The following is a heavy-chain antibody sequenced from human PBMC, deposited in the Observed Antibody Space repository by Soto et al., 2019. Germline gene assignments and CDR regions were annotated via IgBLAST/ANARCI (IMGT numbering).Heavy chain of an antibody. V-gene: IGHV4-34*01. D-gene: IGHD6-13*01. J-gene: IGHJ4*02. CDR2: INHSGSI. CDR3: ATGRTRYSSSWYVD. CDR1: GGSFSGFY. Sequence: SETLSLTCAVYGGSFSGFYWSWIRQPPGKGLEWIGEINHSGSINYNASLKSRLTISVDTSKNQFSLKLRSVTAADTAVYFCATGRTRYSSSWYVDWGQGTMVTVSS.